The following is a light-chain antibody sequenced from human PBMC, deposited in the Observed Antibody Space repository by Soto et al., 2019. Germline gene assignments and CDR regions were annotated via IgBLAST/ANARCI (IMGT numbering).Light chain of an antibody. J-gene: IGLJ2*01. CDR1: SSNIGAGYD. Sequence: QAVVTQPPSVSGAPGQRVTISCTGSSSNIGAGYDVHWYQQLPGTAPKLLMYGDNNRPSGVPDRFSGSKSGTSASLAITGLQADDEADYYCQSYDSSLSGSVFGGGTKLTVL. CDR2: GDN. CDR3: QSYDSSLSGSV. V-gene: IGLV1-40*01.